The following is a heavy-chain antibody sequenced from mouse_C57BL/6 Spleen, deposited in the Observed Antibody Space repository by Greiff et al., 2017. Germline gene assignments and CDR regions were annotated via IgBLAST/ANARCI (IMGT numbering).Heavy chain of an antibody. CDR3: ASGGYSYGSSPYYFDY. J-gene: IGHJ2*01. CDR2: IYPSDSET. Sequence: QVQLQQPGAELVRPGSSVKLSCKASGYTFTSYWMDWVKQRPGQGLEWIGNIYPSDSETHYNQKFKDKATLTVDKSSSTAYMQLSSLTSEDSAVYYCASGGYSYGSSPYYFDYWGQGTTLTVSS. CDR1: GYTFTSYW. V-gene: IGHV1-61*01. D-gene: IGHD1-1*01.